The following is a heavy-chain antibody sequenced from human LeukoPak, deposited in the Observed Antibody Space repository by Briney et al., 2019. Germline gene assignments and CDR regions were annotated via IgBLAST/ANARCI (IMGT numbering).Heavy chain of an antibody. D-gene: IGHD3-16*01. Sequence: PGGSLRLSCAVSGFNVNGIFMTWFRQAPGKGVEWVSVIYVDGTTLYSDSVRGRFTVTRDDSGNTLYLQLNSLRAEDTAVYYCAKEGRRPNTYRFGLDYWGQGTLVTVTS. CDR2: IYVDGTT. J-gene: IGHJ4*02. CDR3: AKEGRRPNTYRFGLDY. CDR1: GFNVNGIF. V-gene: IGHV3-66*01.